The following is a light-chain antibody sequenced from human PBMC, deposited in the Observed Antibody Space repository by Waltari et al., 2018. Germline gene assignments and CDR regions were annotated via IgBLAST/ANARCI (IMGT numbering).Light chain of an antibody. J-gene: IGLJ1*01. Sequence: QSVLTQPASVSESPGQATTIPCTGTSSDVADFTHVSWYQQQPDKAPKLLIYYVTIRPSGVPDRFSGTKSGHTASLTISGLQVDDEADYYCSSDTTSGSYVFASGTKVTVL. CDR2: YVT. CDR3: SSDTTSGSYV. V-gene: IGLV2-14*03. CDR1: SSDVADFTH.